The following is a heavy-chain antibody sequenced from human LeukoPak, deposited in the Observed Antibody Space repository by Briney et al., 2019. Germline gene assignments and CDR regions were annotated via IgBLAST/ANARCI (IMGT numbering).Heavy chain of an antibody. CDR3: AKYYRENSGASPLDY. CDR2: ISSSGSTI. D-gene: IGHD3-22*01. V-gene: IGHV3-48*03. CDR1: GFTFSSYE. J-gene: IGHJ4*02. Sequence: GGSLRLSCAASGFTFSSYEMNWVRQAPGKGLEWVSYISSSGSTIYYADSVKGRFTISRDNSKNTLYLQMNSLRVEDTALYYCAKYYRENSGASPLDYWGQGTRVTVSS.